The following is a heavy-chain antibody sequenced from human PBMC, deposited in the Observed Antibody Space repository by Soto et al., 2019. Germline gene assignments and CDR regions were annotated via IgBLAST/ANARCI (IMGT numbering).Heavy chain of an antibody. V-gene: IGHV3-72*01. J-gene: IGHJ4*02. CDR3: VRGHWSFDY. CDR1: GFTLSDHY. CDR2: SRNKDHSYST. D-gene: IGHD2-8*02. Sequence: EVQLVESGGGLVQPGGSLRLSCAASGFTLSDHYMDWVRQAPGKGLEWVARSRNKDHSYSTEYAASVKGRFTISRHDSQNSLYLLMTSLKAEDTAVYYCVRGHWSFDYWGQGTVVTVSS.